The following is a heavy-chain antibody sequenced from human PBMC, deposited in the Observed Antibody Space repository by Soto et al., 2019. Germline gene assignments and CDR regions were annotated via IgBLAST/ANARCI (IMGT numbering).Heavy chain of an antibody. J-gene: IGHJ5*02. Sequence: PSETLSLTCTVSGGSVSSGGYYWGWIRQPPGKGLEWIGYIYYSGGTNYNPSLKSRVTISVDTSKNQFSLKLSSVTAADTAVYYCARDLGYDSSGYQTNWFDPWGQGTLVTVSS. CDR2: IYYSGGT. CDR3: ARDLGYDSSGYQTNWFDP. D-gene: IGHD3-22*01. V-gene: IGHV4-61*08. CDR1: GGSVSSGGYY.